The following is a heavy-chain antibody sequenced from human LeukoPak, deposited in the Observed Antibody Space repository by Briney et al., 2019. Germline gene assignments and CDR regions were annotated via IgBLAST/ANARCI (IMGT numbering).Heavy chain of an antibody. CDR3: ARAVYSSNWYAFDS. CDR2: IYISGST. Sequence: SETLSLTCTVSGGSTNSYYWSWIRQPAGKGLEWIGRIYISGSTNYNPSLKSRVTMSVDTSKNQFSLKLSSVTAADTAVYYCARAVYSSNWYAFDSWGQGTLVTVSS. CDR1: GGSTNSYY. V-gene: IGHV4-4*07. J-gene: IGHJ4*02. D-gene: IGHD6-13*01.